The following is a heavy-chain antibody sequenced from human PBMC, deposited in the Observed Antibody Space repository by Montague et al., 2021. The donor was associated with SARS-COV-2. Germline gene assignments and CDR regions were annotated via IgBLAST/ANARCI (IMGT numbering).Heavy chain of an antibody. D-gene: IGHD3-10*01. CDR3: ASRGAGWFQSNPERFDY. Sequence: SETLSLTCAVSGGSISSSNWWSWVCQSPGKGLEWIGEIYHSGSTNYNPSLKSRITISVDKSKNQFSMKLSSVTAADTAVYYCASRGAGWFQSNPERFDYWGQGTLVTVSS. CDR2: IYHSGST. V-gene: IGHV4-4*02. CDR1: GGSISSSNW. J-gene: IGHJ4*02.